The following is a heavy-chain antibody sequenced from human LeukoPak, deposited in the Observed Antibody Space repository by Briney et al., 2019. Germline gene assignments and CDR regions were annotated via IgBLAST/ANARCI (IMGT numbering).Heavy chain of an antibody. D-gene: IGHD3-22*01. CDR3: AKDLSYDSSGYRSFDY. CDR2: ISWNSGSI. CDR1: GFTFDDYA. V-gene: IGHV3-9*01. J-gene: IGHJ4*02. Sequence: GGSLRLSCAASGFTFDDYAMHWVRQAPGKGLEWVSGISWNSGSIGYADSVKGRFTISRDDAKNSLYLQMNSLRAEDTALYYCAKDLSYDSSGYRSFDYWGQGTLVTVSS.